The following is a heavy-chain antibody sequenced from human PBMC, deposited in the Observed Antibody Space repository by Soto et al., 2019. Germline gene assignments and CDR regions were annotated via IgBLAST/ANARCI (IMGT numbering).Heavy chain of an antibody. Sequence: PGESLKISCKGSGYSFTSYWIGWVRQMPGKGLEWMGIIYPGDSDTRYSPSFQGQVTISADKSISTAYLQWSSLKASDTAMYYCARQGYDILTGYKEEYYYYGMDVWGQGTTVTVSS. CDR3: ARQGYDILTGYKEEYYYYGMDV. CDR1: GYSFTSYW. V-gene: IGHV5-51*01. D-gene: IGHD3-9*01. J-gene: IGHJ6*02. CDR2: IYPGDSDT.